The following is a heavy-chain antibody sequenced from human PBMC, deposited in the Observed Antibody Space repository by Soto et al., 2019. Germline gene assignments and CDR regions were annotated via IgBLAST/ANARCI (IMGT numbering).Heavy chain of an antibody. Sequence: PGESLKISCKGSGYSFTSYWIGWVRQMPGKGLEWMGIIYPGDSDTRYSPSFQGQVTISADKSISTAYLQWSSLKASDTAMYYCARVSSQSNYYYYYMDVWGKGTTVTVSS. V-gene: IGHV5-51*01. D-gene: IGHD6-6*01. CDR3: ARVSSQSNYYYYYMDV. J-gene: IGHJ6*03. CDR2: IYPGDSDT. CDR1: GYSFTSYW.